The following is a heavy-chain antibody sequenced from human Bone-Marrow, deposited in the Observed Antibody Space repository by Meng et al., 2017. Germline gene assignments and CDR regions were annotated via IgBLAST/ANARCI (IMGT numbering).Heavy chain of an antibody. CDR2: INPKSGDT. CDR3: ARDEDISAAGKLFGDY. CDR1: GYNFPDSY. J-gene: IGHJ4*02. Sequence: QVQVVQSGAEVKKPGASVKVSCKPSGYNFPDSYIHWVRRAPGQGLEWMGRINPKSGDTHYAQKFQARVTMTGDTSISTAYMELSGLRSDDTAMYYCARDEDISAAGKLFGDYWGQGTLVTVSS. D-gene: IGHD6-25*01. V-gene: IGHV1-2*06.